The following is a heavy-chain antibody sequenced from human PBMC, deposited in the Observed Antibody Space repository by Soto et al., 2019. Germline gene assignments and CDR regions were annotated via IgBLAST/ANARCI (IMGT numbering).Heavy chain of an antibody. CDR3: ARGGTNGVFDY. D-gene: IGHD2-8*01. V-gene: IGHV4-59*01. CDR1: GGSISSYY. Sequence: SETLSLTCTVSGGSISSYYWSWIRQPPGKGLEWIGYIYYSGSTNYNPSLKSRVTISVDTSKNQFSLKLSSVTAADTAVYYCARGGTNGVFDYWGQGTRVTVSS. CDR2: IYYSGST. J-gene: IGHJ4*02.